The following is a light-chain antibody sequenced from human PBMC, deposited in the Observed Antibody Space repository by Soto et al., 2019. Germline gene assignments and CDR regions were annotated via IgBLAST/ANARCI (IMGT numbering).Light chain of an antibody. J-gene: IGKJ1*01. CDR3: QKYNSVPQA. CDR2: HAS. V-gene: IGKV1-33*01. CDR1: QNITNN. Sequence: DIQMTQSPSSLSASIGDRVTITCQASQNITNNLSWYQQKPGRAPNLLIYHASKLAKGVTSRFSGSGSGTDFSFIITSLQREDLATFYCQKYNSVPQAFGQGTKVDIK.